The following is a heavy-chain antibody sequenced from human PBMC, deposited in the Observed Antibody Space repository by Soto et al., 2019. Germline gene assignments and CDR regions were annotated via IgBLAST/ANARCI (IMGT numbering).Heavy chain of an antibody. CDR2: INHSGST. D-gene: IGHD2-21*01. J-gene: IGHJ4*02. V-gene: IGHV4-34*01. CDR1: GGSFSGYY. Sequence: QVQLQQWGAGLLKPSETLSLTCAVYGGSFSGYYWSWIRQPPGKGLEWIGEINHSGSTNFNPSLKSRVTISVDTSKNQFSLKLGSVTAAATAVYYCARGGLVNAYRVPKYFDYWGQATLVTVSS. CDR3: ARGGLVNAYRVPKYFDY.